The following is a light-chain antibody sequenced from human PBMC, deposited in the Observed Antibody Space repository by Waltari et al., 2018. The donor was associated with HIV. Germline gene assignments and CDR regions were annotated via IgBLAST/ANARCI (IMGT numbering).Light chain of an antibody. J-gene: IGLJ2*01. CDR2: VVS. V-gene: IGLV2-14*01. CDR1: SSDVGSYDY. CDR3: SSYTSTTTVI. Sequence: QSALTQPASASGAPGQSITISCTGPSSDVGSYDYVPWYQPHPGKAPNRMIFVVSHRPSGVSDRFSGSKSGNTASLTISGLLADDEADYYCSSYTSTTTVIFGGGTKVTVL.